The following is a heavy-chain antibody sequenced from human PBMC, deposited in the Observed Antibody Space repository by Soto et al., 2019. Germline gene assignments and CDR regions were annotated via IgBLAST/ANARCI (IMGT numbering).Heavy chain of an antibody. CDR2: IIPILGIA. Sequence: ASVKVSCKASGGTFSGYAISCVRQAPGQGLEWMGRIIPILGIANYAQKFQGRVTITADKSTSTAYMELSSLRFEDIAVYYCATWTTAPYYYMDVWGKGTTVTVSS. CDR1: GGTFSGYA. CDR3: ATWTTAPYYYMDV. V-gene: IGHV1-69*04. J-gene: IGHJ6*03. D-gene: IGHD4-17*01.